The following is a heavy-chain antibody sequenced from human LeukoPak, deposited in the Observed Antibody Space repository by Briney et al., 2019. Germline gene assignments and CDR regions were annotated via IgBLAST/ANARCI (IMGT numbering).Heavy chain of an antibody. Sequence: GGSLRLSCAASGSTFGSYAMSWVRQAPGKGLEWVSAISGSGGSTYYADSVKGRFTISRDNSKNTLYLQMNSLRAEDTAVYYCAKDVRYSSSWYCYMDVWGKGTTVTVSS. V-gene: IGHV3-23*01. CDR2: ISGSGGST. D-gene: IGHD6-13*01. J-gene: IGHJ6*03. CDR1: GSTFGSYA. CDR3: AKDVRYSSSWYCYMDV.